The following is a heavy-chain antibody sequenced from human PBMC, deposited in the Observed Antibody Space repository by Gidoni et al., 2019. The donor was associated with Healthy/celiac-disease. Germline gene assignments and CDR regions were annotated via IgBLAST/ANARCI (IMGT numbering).Heavy chain of an antibody. CDR1: VFTFRNAW. Sequence: EVQLVESGGGLLKPGGSIRLSCASSVFTFRNAWMSWVRQAPGKGLEWVGRIKSKTDGGTTDYAAPVKGRFTISRDDSKNTLYLQINSLKSEDTAVYYCTTYLGSVSYSKAFDIWGQGTMVTVSS. D-gene: IGHD1-26*01. V-gene: IGHV3-15*01. J-gene: IGHJ3*02. CDR2: IKSKTDGGTT. CDR3: TTYLGSVSYSKAFDI.